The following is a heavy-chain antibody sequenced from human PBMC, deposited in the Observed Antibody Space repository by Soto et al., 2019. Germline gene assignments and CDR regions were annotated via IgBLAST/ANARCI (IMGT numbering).Heavy chain of an antibody. D-gene: IGHD4-17*01. CDR2: ISGSGGST. J-gene: IGHJ4*02. Sequence: EVQLLESGGGLVQPGGSLRLSCAASGFTFGSYAMSWVRQAPGKGLEWVSAISGSGGSTYYADSVKGRFTISRDNSKNTLYLQMNSLRAEDTAVYYCAKDNDDGDYLHPFDYWGQGTLVTVSS. CDR3: AKDNDDGDYLHPFDY. V-gene: IGHV3-23*01. CDR1: GFTFGSYA.